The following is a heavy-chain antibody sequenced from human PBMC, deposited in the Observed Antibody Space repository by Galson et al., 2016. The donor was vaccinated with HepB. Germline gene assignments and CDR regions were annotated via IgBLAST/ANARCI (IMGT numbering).Heavy chain of an antibody. CDR1: GVSISVNKW. D-gene: IGHD5-18*01. CDR3: ARVGRRDSYDETLDY. V-gene: IGHV4-4*02. Sequence: TLSLTCAVSGVSISVNKWWSWVRQSPGKGLEWIGEIHHSGSTNYNPSLKSRVTMSLDTSKNQFSLKLSSVTAADTAVYYCARVGRRDSYDETLDYWGQGTLVSVSS. J-gene: IGHJ4*02. CDR2: IHHSGST.